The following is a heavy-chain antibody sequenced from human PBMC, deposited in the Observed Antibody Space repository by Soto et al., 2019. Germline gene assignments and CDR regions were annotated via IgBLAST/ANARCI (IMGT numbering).Heavy chain of an antibody. CDR3: ATADVAGLLGGAAYFED. V-gene: IGHV4-31*03. CDR1: GGAMSSGGYS. D-gene: IGHD6-19*01. Sequence: KTSETLSLTCNVSGGAMSSGGYSWAWLRQHPGRGLEWLGYIDKNGNPYYNPSLKSRVTISADTSKNQFSLKVNSVDAADTAVYYCATADVAGLLGGAAYFEDWGQGALVTVSS. J-gene: IGHJ4*02. CDR2: IDKNGNP.